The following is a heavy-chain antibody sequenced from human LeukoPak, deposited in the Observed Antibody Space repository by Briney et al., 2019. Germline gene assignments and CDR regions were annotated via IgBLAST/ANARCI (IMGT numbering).Heavy chain of an antibody. CDR3: ARDHGSSWYGADY. J-gene: IGHJ4*02. CDR2: IYYSGST. Sequence: SETLSLTCTVSGGSISSYYWSWIRQPPGKGLEWIGYIYYSGSTNYNPSLKSRVTISVDTSKTQFSLKLSSVTAADTAVYYCARDHGSSWYGADYWGQGTLVTVSS. D-gene: IGHD6-13*01. CDR1: GGSISSYY. V-gene: IGHV4-59*01.